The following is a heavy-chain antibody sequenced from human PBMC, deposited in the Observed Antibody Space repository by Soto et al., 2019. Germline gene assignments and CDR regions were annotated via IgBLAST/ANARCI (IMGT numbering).Heavy chain of an antibody. CDR2: INTYSGKT. V-gene: IGHV1-18*04. J-gene: IGHJ6*01. CDR1: GYTFNSHG. D-gene: IGHD1-26*01. Sequence: QVHLVQSGGEVKKPGTSVKVSCKASGYTFNSHGISWVRQAPGQGLEWMGWINTYSGKTNYAQKFQGRVTMTTTTPTNTTYLELRSLRSGDTAVYYCARGPGGATNPSYYYAMDVWGQGTPITVSS. CDR3: ARGPGGATNPSYYYAMDV.